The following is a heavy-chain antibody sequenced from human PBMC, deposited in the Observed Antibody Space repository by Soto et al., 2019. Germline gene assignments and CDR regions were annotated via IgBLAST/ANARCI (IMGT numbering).Heavy chain of an antibody. CDR3: AKASGNYFTNDAVDV. CDR2: INPNSGGT. V-gene: IGHV1-2*04. Sequence: ASVQVSCKASGYTFTGYYMHWVRQAPGQGLEWMGWINPNSGGTNYAQKFQGWVTMTRDTSISTAYMELSRLISDYTALYYCAKASGNYFTNDAVDVCGQGTTVTVSS. CDR1: GYTFTGYY. J-gene: IGHJ6*02. D-gene: IGHD3-10*01.